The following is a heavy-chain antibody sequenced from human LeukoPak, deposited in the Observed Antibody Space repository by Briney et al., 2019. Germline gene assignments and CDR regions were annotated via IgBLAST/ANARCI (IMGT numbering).Heavy chain of an antibody. CDR1: GFTFTGHT. J-gene: IGHJ4*02. D-gene: IGHD2-2*01. CDR2: IGGCDDRT. Sequence: PGGSLRLSCAASGFTFTGHTMTWLRQAPGKGLEWVSIIGGCDDRTYYADSVKGWFTISRDNSKNTLYLQMNSLRGEDTAVYYCAKRPDCSTTNCFRFEYWGQGTLVTVSS. V-gene: IGHV3-23*01. CDR3: AKRPDCSTTNCFRFEY.